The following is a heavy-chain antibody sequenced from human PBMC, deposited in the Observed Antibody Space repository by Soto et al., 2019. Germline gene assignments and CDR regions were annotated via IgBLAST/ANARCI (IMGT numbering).Heavy chain of an antibody. CDR3: AGSWYSSRWTLTEPGGEGGDY. CDR1: GGSFSGYY. Sequence: QVQLQQWGARLLKPSETLSLTCAVYGGSFSGYYWIWIRQPPGKGLEWIGEINHSGSTNYNPSLKSRVTISVDTSKNQFSLKLSSVTAADTAVYYCAGSWYSSRWTLTEPGGEGGDYWGQGTLVTVSS. CDR2: INHSGST. D-gene: IGHD6-13*01. V-gene: IGHV4-34*01. J-gene: IGHJ4*02.